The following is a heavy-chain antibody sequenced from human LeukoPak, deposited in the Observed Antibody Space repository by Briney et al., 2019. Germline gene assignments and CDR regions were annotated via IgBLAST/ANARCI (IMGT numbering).Heavy chain of an antibody. CDR2: INPNSGGT. D-gene: IGHD3-3*01. J-gene: IGHJ3*02. CDR3: ARSGGYYDFWSGWDAFDI. Sequence: ASVKVSCKASGYTFTGYYMHWVRQAPGRGLEWMGWINPNSGGTNYAQKFQGRVTMTRDTSISTAYMELSRPRSDDTAVYYCARSGGYYDFWSGWDAFDIWGQGTMVTVSS. CDR1: GYTFTGYY. V-gene: IGHV1-2*02.